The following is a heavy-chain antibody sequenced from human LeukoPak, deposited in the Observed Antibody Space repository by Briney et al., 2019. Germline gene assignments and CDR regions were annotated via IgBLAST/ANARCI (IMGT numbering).Heavy chain of an antibody. CDR3: AKMNGYFEY. D-gene: IGHD1-1*01. J-gene: IGHJ4*02. V-gene: IGHV3-23*01. CDR2: ITGEGNTT. Sequence: GGSLRLSCEASGLTFSNHGMSWVRQAPGKGLQWVSAITGEGNTTYYADSVKGRFTISRDNSKNMLYLQMSSLRAEDTAVYYCAKMNGYFEYWGQGALVPVSS. CDR1: GLTFSNHG.